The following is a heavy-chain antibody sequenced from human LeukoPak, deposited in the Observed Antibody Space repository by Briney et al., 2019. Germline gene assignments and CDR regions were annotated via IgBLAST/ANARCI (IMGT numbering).Heavy chain of an antibody. J-gene: IGHJ4*02. Sequence: GGSLRLSCAASGFTFSSYWMHWVRQAPGKGLEWVSYISSSSRTTYYADSVKGRFTISRDDAKNSLYLQMISLGADDTAVYYCARGSDISDYWGQGTLVTVSS. CDR3: ARGSDISDY. D-gene: IGHD3-9*01. CDR1: GFTFSSYW. V-gene: IGHV3-48*01. CDR2: ISSSSRTT.